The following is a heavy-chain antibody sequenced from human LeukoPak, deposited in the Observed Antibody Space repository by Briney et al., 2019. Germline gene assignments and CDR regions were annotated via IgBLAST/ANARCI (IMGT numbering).Heavy chain of an antibody. CDR1: GYTFTSYY. CDR3: ARVFCSSTSCYRARLDY. Sequence: ASVKVSCKASGYTFTSYYIHCVRQAPGQGLEWMGIINPSGGTTSYAQKFQGRVTMTRDTSTSTVYMELSSLRSEDTAVYYCARVFCSSTSCYRARLDYWGQGTLVTVSS. V-gene: IGHV1-46*01. CDR2: INPSGGTT. J-gene: IGHJ4*02. D-gene: IGHD2-2*01.